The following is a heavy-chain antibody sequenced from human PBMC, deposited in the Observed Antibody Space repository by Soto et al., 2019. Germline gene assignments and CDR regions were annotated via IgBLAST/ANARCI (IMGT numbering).Heavy chain of an antibody. V-gene: IGHV3-48*02. Sequence: EVQLVESGGGLVQPGGSLRLSCATYGFPFSTYSMHWVRQAPGKGLEWLSYIGSGNRRITYADSVKGRFTISKDDADNSLYMEMDSLRDEDTAVYYCARDQNWAFDYWGQGTPVTVSS. J-gene: IGHJ4*02. CDR1: GFPFSTYS. D-gene: IGHD3-16*01. CDR2: IGSGNRRI. CDR3: ARDQNWAFDY.